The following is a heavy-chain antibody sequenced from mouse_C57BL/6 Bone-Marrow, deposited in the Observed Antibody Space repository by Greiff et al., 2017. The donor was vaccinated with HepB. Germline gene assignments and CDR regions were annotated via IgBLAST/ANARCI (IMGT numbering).Heavy chain of an antibody. CDR3: ARSDYDYDGPWFAY. CDR1: GYTFTSYG. V-gene: IGHV1-81*01. J-gene: IGHJ3*01. Sequence: QVHVKQSGAELARPGASVKLSCKASGYTFTSYGISWVKQRTGQGLEWIGEIYPRSGNTYYNEKFKGKATLTADKSSSPAYMELRSLTAEDSAVYFCARSDYDYDGPWFAYWGQGTLVTVSA. D-gene: IGHD2-4*01. CDR2: IYPRSGNT.